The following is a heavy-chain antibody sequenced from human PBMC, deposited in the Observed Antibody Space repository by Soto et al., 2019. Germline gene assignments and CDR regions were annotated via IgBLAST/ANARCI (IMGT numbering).Heavy chain of an antibody. CDR1: GYTFTGYY. Sequence: QVQLVQSGAEVKKPGASVKVSCKASGYTFTGYYMHWVRQAPGQGLEWMGWINHNSGGTNYAQKFQGWVTMTRDTSISTAYMELSRLRSDDTAVYYCARPLTGDYDAFDIWGQGTMVTVSS. V-gene: IGHV1-2*04. J-gene: IGHJ3*02. CDR2: INHNSGGT. D-gene: IGHD3-16*01. CDR3: ARPLTGDYDAFDI.